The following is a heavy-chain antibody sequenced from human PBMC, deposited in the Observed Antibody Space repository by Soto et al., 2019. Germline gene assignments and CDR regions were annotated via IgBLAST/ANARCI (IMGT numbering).Heavy chain of an antibody. V-gene: IGHV3-23*01. D-gene: IGHD2-21*02. J-gene: IGHJ4*02. CDR2: VSDSGGNI. CDR1: GFTFSSYA. CDR3: ARDGITYCGGDCYSLPPGRPVDY. Sequence: DVQLLESGGALVQPGGSLRLSCAASGFTFSSYAMSWVRQAPGKGLEWVSTVSDSGGNIYYADSVKGRFTISRDNAKNSLYLQMNSLRAEDTAVYYCARDGITYCGGDCYSLPPGRPVDYWGQGTLVTVSS.